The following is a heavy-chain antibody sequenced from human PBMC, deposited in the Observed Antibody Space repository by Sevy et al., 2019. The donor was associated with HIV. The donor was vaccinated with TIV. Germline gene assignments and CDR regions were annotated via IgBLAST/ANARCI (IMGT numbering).Heavy chain of an antibody. CDR3: SRGDSPPFDY. V-gene: IGHV1-18*01. J-gene: IGHJ4*02. CDR2: IGAYNANT. Sequence: ASVKVSCKASGYTFTSYGISWVRQAPGQGLEWMGWIGAYNANTNYAQKFQGRVTMTTDTSTSTAYMELRSLRSDDTAVYYCSRGDSPPFDYWGQGTLVTVSS. D-gene: IGHD3-22*01. CDR1: GYTFTSYG.